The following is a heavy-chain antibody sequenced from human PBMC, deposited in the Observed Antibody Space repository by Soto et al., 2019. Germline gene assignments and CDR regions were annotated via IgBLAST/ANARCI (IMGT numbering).Heavy chain of an antibody. CDR3: AAADEGWKLALDD. J-gene: IGHJ6*02. CDR2: IVVGSGNT. Sequence: SVKVSCKASEFTFTSSTVQWVRQARGQRLEWIGWIVVGSGNTNYAQKFQERVTITRDMSTSTAYMELSSLRSEDTAVYYCAAADEGWKLALDDWGQGTTVTVPS. D-gene: IGHD3-3*02. V-gene: IGHV1-58*01. CDR1: EFTFTSST.